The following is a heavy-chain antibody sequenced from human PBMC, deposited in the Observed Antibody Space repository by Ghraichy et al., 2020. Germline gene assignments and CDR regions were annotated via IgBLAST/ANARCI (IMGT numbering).Heavy chain of an antibody. V-gene: IGHV4-30-4*01. CDR2: IYYSGST. Sequence: SETLSLTCTVSGGSISSGDYYWSWIRQPPGKGLEWIGYIYYSGSTYYNPSLKSRVTISVDTSKNQFSLKLSSVTAAATAVYYCAGGYSGYDLFLLDYWGQGTLVTVSS. CDR3: AGGYSGYDLFLLDY. CDR1: GGSISSGDYY. J-gene: IGHJ4*02. D-gene: IGHD5-12*01.